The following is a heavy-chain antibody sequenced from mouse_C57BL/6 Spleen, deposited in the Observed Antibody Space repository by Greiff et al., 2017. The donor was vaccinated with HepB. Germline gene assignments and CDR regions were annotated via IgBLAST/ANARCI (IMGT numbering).Heavy chain of an antibody. V-gene: IGHV6-3*01. CDR1: GFTFSNYW. J-gene: IGHJ3*01. Sequence: EVQGVESGGGLVQPGGSMKLSCVASGFTFSNYWMNWVRQSPEKGLEWVAQIRLKSDNYATHYAESVKGRFTISRDDSKSSVYLQMNNLRAEDTGIYYCTGVSSRGFAYWGQGTLVTVSA. CDR3: TGVSSRGFAY. CDR2: IRLKSDNYAT.